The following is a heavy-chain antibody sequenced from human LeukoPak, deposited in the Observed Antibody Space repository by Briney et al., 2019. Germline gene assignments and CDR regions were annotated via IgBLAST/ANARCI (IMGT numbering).Heavy chain of an antibody. D-gene: IGHD2-21*01. V-gene: IGHV3-53*01. CDR1: GFTVSNKY. J-gene: IGHJ5*02. CDR3: ARNSGELGA. Sequence: PGGSLRLSCAASGFTVSNKYMSWVRRAAGKGLEWVSLIYSGGGTYYADSVKGRFPICRDNSKNTLYRQIDSLRSEYSAVYYCARNSGELGAWGQGTLVTVSS. CDR2: IYSGGGT.